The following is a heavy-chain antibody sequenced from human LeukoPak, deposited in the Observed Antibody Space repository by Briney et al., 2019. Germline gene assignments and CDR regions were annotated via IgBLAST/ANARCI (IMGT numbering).Heavy chain of an antibody. CDR1: GGFISSYY. CDR2: IYYRWCT. CDR3: ARVKAVKWGLERRGRGEGLGAFDI. V-gene: IGHV4-59*07. D-gene: IGHD1-1*01. J-gene: IGHJ3*02. Sequence: SYTLPLTYLVSGGFISSYYWRWIRHPPGPGLEARGYIYYRWCTNYTPSIKSRVTISVDTSKNQFSLKLSSVTAADTAVYYCARVKAVKWGLERRGRGEGLGAFDIWGQGTMVTVSS.